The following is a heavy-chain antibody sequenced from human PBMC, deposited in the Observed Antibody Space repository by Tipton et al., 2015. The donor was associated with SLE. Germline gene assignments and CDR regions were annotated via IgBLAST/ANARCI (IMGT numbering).Heavy chain of an antibody. J-gene: IGHJ6*03. D-gene: IGHD1-1*01. Sequence: LVQSGPEVKVSCKASGYTFSANFIHWVRQAPGQGLEWLGRINAYSGGTNYAQKFEGRVTVTRDTSISTAYMELGWLTFDDTAVYYCAREMEWVPFIDVWGKGTTVTVSS. CDR2: INAYSGGT. V-gene: IGHV1-2*06. CDR3: AREMEWVPFIDV. CDR1: GYTFSANF.